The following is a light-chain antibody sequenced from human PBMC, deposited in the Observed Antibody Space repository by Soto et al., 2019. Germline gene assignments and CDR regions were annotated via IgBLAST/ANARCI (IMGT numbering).Light chain of an antibody. CDR1: SSDVGGYNY. V-gene: IGLV2-14*01. Sequence: QSALTQPASVSGSPGQSITISCTGTSSDVGGYNYVSWYQHHPGKAPKLMIYEVSNRPSGVSNRFFGSKSGNTASLIISGLQAEDEADYYCSSYTSSSTLVVFGGGTKLTVL. J-gene: IGLJ2*01. CDR3: SSYTSSSTLVV. CDR2: EVS.